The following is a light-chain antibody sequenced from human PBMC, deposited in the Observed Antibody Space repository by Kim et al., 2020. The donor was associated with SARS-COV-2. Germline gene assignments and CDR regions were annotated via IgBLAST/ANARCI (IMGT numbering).Light chain of an antibody. CDR1: QSVGNS. Sequence: PGESATLSCRASQSVGNSFAWYQQKPGQPPRLLIYDAFSRATGIPARFSASGSGTDFTLTISSLEPEDFAVYYCQQRGNWPLTFGQGTKVDIK. CDR2: DAF. J-gene: IGKJ1*01. CDR3: QQRGNWPLT. V-gene: IGKV3-11*01.